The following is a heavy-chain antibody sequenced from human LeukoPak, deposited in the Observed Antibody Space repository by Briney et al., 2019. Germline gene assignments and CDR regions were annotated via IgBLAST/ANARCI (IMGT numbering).Heavy chain of an antibody. Sequence: PSETLSLTCTVSGGSISSSGYYWGWIRQPPGKGLEWIGSISSGGSTHYTPSLKSRVTISVEKSKNQFSLKLSSVTAADTAVYYCARRSYDGSGYYYVDHWGQGTLVTVSS. D-gene: IGHD3-22*01. CDR2: ISSGGST. V-gene: IGHV4-39*01. J-gene: IGHJ4*02. CDR3: ARRSYDGSGYYYVDH. CDR1: GGSISSSGYY.